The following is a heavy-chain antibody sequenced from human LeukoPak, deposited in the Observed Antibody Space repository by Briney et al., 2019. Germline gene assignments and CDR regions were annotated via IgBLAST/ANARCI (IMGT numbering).Heavy chain of an antibody. V-gene: IGHV3-30*18. Sequence: GRSLRLSCAASGFTFSSYGMPWVRQAPGKGLEWVAVISYDGSNKYYADSVKGRFTISRDNSKNTLYLQMNSLRAEDTAVYYCAKDGHDYYDSGSFFDYWGQGTVVTVSS. J-gene: IGHJ4*02. CDR2: ISYDGSNK. CDR1: GFTFSSYG. D-gene: IGHD3-10*01. CDR3: AKDGHDYYDSGSFFDY.